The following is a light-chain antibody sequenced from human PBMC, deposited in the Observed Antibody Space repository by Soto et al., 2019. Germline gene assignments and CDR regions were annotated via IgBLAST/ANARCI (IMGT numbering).Light chain of an antibody. CDR3: YSYTTSKTLV. Sequence: QSALTQPASVSGSPGQSITISCTGSSSDVGGYNYVSWYQQHPGKAPKLMIYEVSNRPSGVSNRFSGSKSGNTASLTISGLQAEDEDDYSAYSYTTSKTLVFGGRTKLTVL. V-gene: IGLV2-14*01. CDR2: EVS. CDR1: SSDVGGYNY. J-gene: IGLJ3*02.